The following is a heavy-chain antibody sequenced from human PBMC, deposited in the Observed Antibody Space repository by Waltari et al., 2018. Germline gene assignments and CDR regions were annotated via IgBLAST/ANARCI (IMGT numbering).Heavy chain of an antibody. Sequence: QVQLVQSGAEVKKPGASVKVSCKASGYTFTGYYMHWVRQAPGQGLEWMGGIIPIFGTANYAQKFQGRVTITADESTSTAYMELSSLRSEDTAVYYCAMPAYYYDSSGYYYLDYWGQGTLVTVSS. D-gene: IGHD3-22*01. CDR3: AMPAYYYDSSGYYYLDY. CDR1: GYTFTGYY. V-gene: IGHV1-69*01. J-gene: IGHJ4*02. CDR2: IIPIFGTA.